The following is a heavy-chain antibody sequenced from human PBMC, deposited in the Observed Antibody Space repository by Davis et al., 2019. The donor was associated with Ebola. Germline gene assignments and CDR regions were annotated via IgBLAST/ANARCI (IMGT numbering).Heavy chain of an antibody. J-gene: IGHJ5*02. CDR3: ARDILVGATSS. D-gene: IGHD1-26*01. CDR2: IIPVFRTA. CDR1: GDTLTSYA. V-gene: IGHV1-18*01. Sequence: AASVKVSCKAVGDTLTSYAMTWVRQAPGQGLEWMGGIIPVFRTANYAQKLQGRVTMTTDTSTSTAYMELRSLRSDDTAVYYCARDILVGATSSWGQGTLVTVSS.